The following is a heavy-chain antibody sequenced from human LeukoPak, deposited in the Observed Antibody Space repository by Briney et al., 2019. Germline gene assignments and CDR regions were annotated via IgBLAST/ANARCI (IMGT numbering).Heavy chain of an antibody. CDR2: INHSGST. D-gene: IGHD2-21*02. J-gene: IGHJ2*01. Sequence: SETLSLTCAVYGGSFSGYYWSWIRQPPGKGLEWIGEINHSGSTNYNPSLKSRVTISVDTSKNQFSLKLSSVTAADTAVYYCARDCGGDCYSPYWYFDLWGRGTLVTVSS. CDR3: ARDCGGDCYSPYWYFDL. CDR1: GGSFSGYY. V-gene: IGHV4-34*01.